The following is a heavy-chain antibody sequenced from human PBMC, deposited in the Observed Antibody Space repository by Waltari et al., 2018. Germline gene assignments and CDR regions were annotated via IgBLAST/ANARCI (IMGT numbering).Heavy chain of an antibody. CDR2: IISTGNSI. CDR3: ATDYYDSGAYYLYFDY. D-gene: IGHD3-22*01. J-gene: IGHJ4*02. Sequence: EVPLVESGGGLVKPGGSLRLSFLASGFTFSSYTLTWVRQAPGKGLEWVSSIISTGNSIYYADSVKGRFTVSRDNAKNSMYLQMNSLRAEDTAVYFCATDYYDSGAYYLYFDYWGQGIRVTVSS. V-gene: IGHV3-21*06. CDR1: GFTFSSYT.